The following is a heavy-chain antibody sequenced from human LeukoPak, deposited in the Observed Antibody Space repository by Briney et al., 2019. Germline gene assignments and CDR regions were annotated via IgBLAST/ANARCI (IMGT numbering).Heavy chain of an antibody. Sequence: PSETLSLTCTVSGGSISSSSYYWGWIRQPPGKGLEWIGYIYYSGSTNYNPSLKSRVTISVDTSKNQFSLKLSSVTAADTAVYYCARESILTGYEFYYYYMDVWGKGTTVTVSS. V-gene: IGHV4-61*01. CDR1: GGSISSSSYY. D-gene: IGHD3-9*01. J-gene: IGHJ6*03. CDR3: ARESILTGYEFYYYYMDV. CDR2: IYYSGST.